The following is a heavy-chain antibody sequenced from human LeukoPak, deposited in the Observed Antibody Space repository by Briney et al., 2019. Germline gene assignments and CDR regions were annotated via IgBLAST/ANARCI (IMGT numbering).Heavy chain of an antibody. Sequence: PGRSLRLSCTASGFRFAAYSMTWFRQAPGKGLEWVGFIRSKAAGGTAEYAASVRGRFTVSRDDSNSIAYLQMNSLKTEDTGVYYCTRDRVQTDYWGQGTLVTVSS. CDR2: IRSKAAGGTA. V-gene: IGHV3-49*03. CDR1: GFRFAAYS. J-gene: IGHJ4*02. CDR3: TRDRVQTDY. D-gene: IGHD6-6*01.